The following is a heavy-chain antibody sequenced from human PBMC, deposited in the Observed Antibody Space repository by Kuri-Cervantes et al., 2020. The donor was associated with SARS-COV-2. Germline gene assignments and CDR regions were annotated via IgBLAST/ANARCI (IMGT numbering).Heavy chain of an antibody. V-gene: IGHV3-48*04. CDR2: ISSSGSTI. Sequence: GESLKISCAASGFTFSSYNMNWLRQAPGKGLEWVSYISSSGSTIYYADSVKGRFTISRDNAKNSLYLQMNSLRAEDTAVYYCARDFNYYDSSANDYWGQGTLVTVSS. J-gene: IGHJ4*02. CDR1: GFTFSSYN. CDR3: ARDFNYYDSSANDY. D-gene: IGHD3-22*01.